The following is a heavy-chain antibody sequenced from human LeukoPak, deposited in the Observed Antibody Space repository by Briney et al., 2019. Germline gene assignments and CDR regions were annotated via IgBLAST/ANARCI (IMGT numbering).Heavy chain of an antibody. V-gene: IGHV1-69*13. J-gene: IGHJ6*02. Sequence: SVKVSCKASGNSISNYAVSWVRQAPGQGFEWMGGIIPIFGTADYAQKFQGRVAITADQSTSTTYMALSSLKSEDTATYYCTTRACHAGGCSSSFYYYYGLHFWGQGTTVSVSS. D-gene: IGHD3-16*01. CDR1: GNSISNYA. CDR2: IIPIFGTA. CDR3: TTRACHAGGCSSSFYYYYGLHF.